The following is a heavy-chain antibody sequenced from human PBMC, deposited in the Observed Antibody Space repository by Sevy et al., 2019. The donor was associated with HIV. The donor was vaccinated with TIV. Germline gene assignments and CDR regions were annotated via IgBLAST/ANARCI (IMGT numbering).Heavy chain of an antibody. D-gene: IGHD1-26*01. Sequence: ASVKVSCKASGYTFTGYYMHWVRQAPGQGLEWMGWINPNSGDTKYAQKFQGRVTMTRDTSISTPYMDLSRLRSDDTAVYYWARALGTLLSPFDYWGQGTLVTVSS. J-gene: IGHJ4*02. V-gene: IGHV1-2*02. CDR2: INPNSGDT. CDR1: GYTFTGYY. CDR3: ARALGTLLSPFDY.